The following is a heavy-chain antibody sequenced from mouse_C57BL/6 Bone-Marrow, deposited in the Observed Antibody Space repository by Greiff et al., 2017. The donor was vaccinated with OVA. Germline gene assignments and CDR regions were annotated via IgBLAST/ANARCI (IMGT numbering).Heavy chain of an antibody. CDR1: GYTFTDYY. CDR2: IYPGSGNT. D-gene: IGHD1-1*01. Sequence: QVQLKESGAELVRPGASVKLSCKASGYTFTDYYINWVKQRPGQGLEWIARIYPGSGNTYYNEKFKGKATLTAEKSSSTAYMQLSSLTSEDSAVYFCARLNYGSSYAMDYWGQGTSVTVSS. CDR3: ARLNYGSSYAMDY. V-gene: IGHV1-76*01. J-gene: IGHJ4*01.